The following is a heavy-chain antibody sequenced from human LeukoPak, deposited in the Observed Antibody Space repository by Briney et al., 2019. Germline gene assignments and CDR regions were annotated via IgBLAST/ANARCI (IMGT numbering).Heavy chain of an antibody. D-gene: IGHD5-12*01. V-gene: IGHV3-21*01. J-gene: IGHJ4*02. CDR3: ARGYSGYDGKEFDY. CDR2: ISSSSSYI. CDR1: GFTFSSYS. Sequence: PGGSLRLSCAASGFTFSSYSMHWVRQAPGKGLEWVSSISSSSSYIYYADSVKGRFTISRDNAKNSLYLQMNSLRAEDTAVYYCARGYSGYDGKEFDYWGQGTLVTVSS.